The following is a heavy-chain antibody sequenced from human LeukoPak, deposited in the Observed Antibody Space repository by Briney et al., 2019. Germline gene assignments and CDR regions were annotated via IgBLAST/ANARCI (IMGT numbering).Heavy chain of an antibody. CDR3: ARGTAWIQLWFSSNYFDY. CDR2: INHSGST. D-gene: IGHD5-18*01. CDR1: GRSLSGYY. J-gene: IGHJ4*02. V-gene: IGHV4-34*01. Sequence: PETMSLACAVYGRSLSGYYWRWVRQPPGKGREWSGEINHSGSTNYNPSLKSRVTISVDTSKNQFSLKLSSVTAADTAVYYCARGTAWIQLWFSSNYFDYWGQGTLVTVSS.